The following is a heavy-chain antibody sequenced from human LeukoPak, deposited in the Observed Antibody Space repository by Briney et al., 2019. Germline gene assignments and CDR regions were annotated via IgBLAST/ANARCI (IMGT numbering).Heavy chain of an antibody. CDR1: GFTFDDYG. V-gene: IGHV3-20*04. J-gene: IGHJ5*02. D-gene: IGHD6-19*01. CDR3: ARESLQAVASEGSWFDP. Sequence: GGSLRLSCAASGFTFDDYGMSWVRQAPGRGLEWVSGINWNGGSTGYADSVKGRFTISRDNAKNSLYLQMNSLRAEDTALYYCARESLQAVASEGSWFDPWGQGTLVTVSS. CDR2: INWNGGST.